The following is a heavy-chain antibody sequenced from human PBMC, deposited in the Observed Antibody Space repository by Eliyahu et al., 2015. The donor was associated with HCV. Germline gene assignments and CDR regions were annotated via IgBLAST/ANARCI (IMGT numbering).Heavy chain of an antibody. CDR1: SYG. CDR2: ISYDGSNK. Sequence: SYGMHWVRQAPGKGLEWVAVISYDGSNKYYADSVKGRFTISRDNSKNTLYLQMNSLRAEDTAVYYCAKARGDFWSGPDYWGQGTLVTVSS. J-gene: IGHJ4*02. V-gene: IGHV3-30*18. D-gene: IGHD3-3*01. CDR3: AKARGDFWSGPDY.